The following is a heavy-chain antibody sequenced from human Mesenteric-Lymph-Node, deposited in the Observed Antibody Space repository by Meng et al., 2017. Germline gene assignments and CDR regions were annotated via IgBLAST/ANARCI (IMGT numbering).Heavy chain of an antibody. V-gene: IGHV4-31*03. CDR3: ARLGQWLVHAFDI. Sequence: SETLSLTCTVSGGSISSGGYYWSWIRQHPGKGLEWIGYIYYSGSTYYNPSLKSRVTISVDTSKNQFSLKLSSVTAADTAVYYCARLGQWLVHAFDIWGQGTMVTVSS. J-gene: IGHJ3*02. CDR2: IYYSGST. CDR1: GGSISSGGYY. D-gene: IGHD6-19*01.